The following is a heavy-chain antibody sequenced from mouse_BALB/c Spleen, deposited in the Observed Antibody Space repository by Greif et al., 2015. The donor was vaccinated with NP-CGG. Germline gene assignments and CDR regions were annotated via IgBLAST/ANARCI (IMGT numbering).Heavy chain of an antibody. CDR2: IDPANGNT. CDR3: ARKLGRGLYFDY. CDR1: GFNIKDTY. J-gene: IGHJ2*01. Sequence: VQLQQSGAELVKPGASVKLSCTASGFNIKDTYMHWVKQRPERGLEWIGRIDPANGNTKYDPKFQGKATITADTSSNTAYRQLSSLTAEDTAVYYCARKLGRGLYFDYWGQGTTLTVSS. D-gene: IGHD4-1*01. V-gene: IGHV14-3*02.